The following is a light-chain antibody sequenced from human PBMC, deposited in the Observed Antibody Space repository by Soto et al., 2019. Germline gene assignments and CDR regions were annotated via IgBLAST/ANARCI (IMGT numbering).Light chain of an antibody. V-gene: IGKV2-28*01. CDR1: QSLLHSNGYNY. CDR2: LGS. Sequence: IVLTQSPLSLPVTPGQPASITCRSSQSLLHSNGYNYLAWFLQKPGQSPQLLLYLGSDRASGVPDRFSGSGSGTDFTLKISRVEAEDVGVYYGMQALQTPLTFGGGTKVEIK. CDR3: MQALQTPLT. J-gene: IGKJ4*01.